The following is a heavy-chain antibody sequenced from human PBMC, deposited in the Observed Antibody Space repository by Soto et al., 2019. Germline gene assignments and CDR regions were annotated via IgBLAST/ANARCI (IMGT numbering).Heavy chain of an antibody. Sequence: SETLSLTCTVSGGSISSSIYYWGWIRHPPGKGLEWIGSIYYIGSTYYNPSLKSRVTISVDTSKNQFSLKLSSVTAADTAVYYCVDSSGYSWYFDLSGRGSMGTVYS. CDR1: GGSISSSIYY. D-gene: IGHD3-22*01. J-gene: IGHJ2*01. CDR2: IYYIGST. CDR3: VDSSGYSWYFDL. V-gene: IGHV4-39*01.